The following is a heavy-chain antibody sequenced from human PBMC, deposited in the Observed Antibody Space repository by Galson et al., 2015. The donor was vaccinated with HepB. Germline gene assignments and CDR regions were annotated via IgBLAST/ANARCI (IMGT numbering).Heavy chain of an antibody. D-gene: IGHD4-11*01. V-gene: IGHV3-21*04. J-gene: IGHJ4*02. CDR3: VRNLFSGDDYSVDY. Sequence: SLRLSCAASGFTFSTYSMNWVRQAPGKGLEWVSSISDTSNYIYHADSVKGRFTASRDNAKNTLYLQMNSLRTEDTAMYYCVRNLFSGDDYSVDYWGQGTPVTVSS. CDR1: GFTFSTYS. CDR2: ISDTSNYI.